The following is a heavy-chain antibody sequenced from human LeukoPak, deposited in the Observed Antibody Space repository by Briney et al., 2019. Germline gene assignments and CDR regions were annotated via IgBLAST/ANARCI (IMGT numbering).Heavy chain of an antibody. D-gene: IGHD1-26*01. CDR3: ARVPLLGPYDY. Sequence: GGSLRLSCAASGFTFSSYSMNWVRQAPGKGLEWVSYISSSSSTIYYADSVKGRFTISRDNAKNSLYLQMNSLRAEDTAVYYCARVPLLGPYDYWGQGTLVTVSS. V-gene: IGHV3-48*01. CDR1: GFTFSSYS. CDR2: ISSSSSTI. J-gene: IGHJ4*02.